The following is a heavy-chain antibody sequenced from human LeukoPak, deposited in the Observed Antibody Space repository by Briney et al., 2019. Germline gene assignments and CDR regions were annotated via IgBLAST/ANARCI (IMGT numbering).Heavy chain of an antibody. V-gene: IGHV4-39*02. J-gene: IGHJ4*02. CDR3: AREKVGCTTFDY. Sequence: PSQTLSLTCTVSGGSISSSSYYWGWIRQPPGKGLEWIGSIYYSGSTYYIPSLKSRVTISVDTSKNQFSLKLSSVTAADTAVYYCAREKVGCTTFDYWGQGALVTVSS. D-gene: IGHD1-1*01. CDR2: IYYSGST. CDR1: GGSISSSSYY.